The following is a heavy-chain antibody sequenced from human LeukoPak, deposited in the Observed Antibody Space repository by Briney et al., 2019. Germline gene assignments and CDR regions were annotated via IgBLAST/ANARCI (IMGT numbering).Heavy chain of an antibody. Sequence: SETLSLTCTVSGGSISTFYWTWIRQPAGKGLEWIGRINNSGSTNYNPSLRSRVSMSVDRSKNQFSVTLSSVTAADTAVYFCAREGGDPRWLDPWGQGTLVTVSS. CDR3: AREGGDPRWLDP. J-gene: IGHJ5*02. CDR2: INNSGST. V-gene: IGHV4-4*07. D-gene: IGHD6-25*01. CDR1: GGSISTFY.